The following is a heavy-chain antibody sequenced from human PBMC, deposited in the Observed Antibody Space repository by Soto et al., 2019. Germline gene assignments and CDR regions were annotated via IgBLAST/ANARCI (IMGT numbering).Heavy chain of an antibody. CDR2: INHSGST. CDR1: SVSFSGYY. CDR3: ARGLLGATQPYFDN. Sequence: SETLSLTCALYSVSFSGYYWSWIRQPPGKGLEWIGEINHSGSTNYNPSLKSRVTISVDTSKNQFSLKLSSVTAADTAVYYCARGLLGATQPYFDNWGQGTLVTVSS. V-gene: IGHV4-34*01. J-gene: IGHJ4*02. D-gene: IGHD1-26*01.